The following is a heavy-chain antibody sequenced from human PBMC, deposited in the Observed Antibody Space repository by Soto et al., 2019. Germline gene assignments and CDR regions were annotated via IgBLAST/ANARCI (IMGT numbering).Heavy chain of an antibody. V-gene: IGHV3-53*01. CDR2: IYGGGTT. CDR1: GFAVSSKY. CDR3: VPTTVWPGFDF. Sequence: EVQLVESGGGLIQPGGSLRLSCAASGFAVSSKYMTWVRQAPGKGLEWDSVIYGGGTTYYADSVKARFPISRDTSNITLYLQMNSLRAEDTAVYYCVPTTVWPGFDFWGQGTLVSVSS. J-gene: IGHJ4*02.